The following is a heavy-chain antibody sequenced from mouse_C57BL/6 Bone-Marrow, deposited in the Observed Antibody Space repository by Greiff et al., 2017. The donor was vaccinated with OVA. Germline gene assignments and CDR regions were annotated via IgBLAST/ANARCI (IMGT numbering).Heavy chain of an antibody. CDR3: ARSGGAYGSSYASYWYFDV. V-gene: IGHV1-26*01. Sequence: EVQLQQSGPELVKPGASVKISCKASGYTFTDYYMNWVKQSHGKSLEWIGDINPNNGGTSYNQKFKGKATLTVDKSSSTAYMELRSLTSEDSAVYYCARSGGAYGSSYASYWYFDVWGTGTTVTVSS. D-gene: IGHD1-1*01. J-gene: IGHJ1*03. CDR1: GYTFTDYY. CDR2: INPNNGGT.